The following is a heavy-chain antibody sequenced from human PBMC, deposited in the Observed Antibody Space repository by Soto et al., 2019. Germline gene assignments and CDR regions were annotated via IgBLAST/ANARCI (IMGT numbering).Heavy chain of an antibody. V-gene: IGHV1-24*01. CDR1: GYTLTELS. CDR3: AKGGGVTTFYYYYMDV. J-gene: IGHJ6*03. CDR2: FDPEDGET. Sequence: ASVKVSCKVSGYTLTELSMHWVRQAPGKGLEWMGGFDPEDGETIYAQKFQGRVTMTEDTSTDTAYMELSSLRSEDTAVYYCAKGGGVTTFYYYYMDVWGKGTTVTVSS. D-gene: IGHD4-4*01.